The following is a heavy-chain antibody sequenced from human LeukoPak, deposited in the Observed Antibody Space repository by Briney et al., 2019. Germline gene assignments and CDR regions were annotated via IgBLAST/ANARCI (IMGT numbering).Heavy chain of an antibody. D-gene: IGHD3-3*02. V-gene: IGHV3-7*01. CDR3: ARLVRAYLECPPYNCDYYIDV. CDR1: GFTFSNYW. CDR2: INQDESEK. Sequence: GGSLRLSCAASGFTFSNYWMSWVRQAPGKGLEWVANINQDESEKYYVDSVKGRFTISRDNAKNSLYLQMISLRAEYTDVYSCARLVRAYLECPPYNCDYYIDVWGKGTTVTVSS. J-gene: IGHJ6*03.